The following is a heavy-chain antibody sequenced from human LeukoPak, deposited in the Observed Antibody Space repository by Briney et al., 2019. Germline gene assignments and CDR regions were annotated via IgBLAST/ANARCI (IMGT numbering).Heavy chain of an antibody. CDR3: ASTTSLSFFDY. V-gene: IGHV4-4*07. D-gene: IGHD1-1*01. Sequence: SETLSLTCTVSGGSISSCYWSWIRQPAGKGLEWIGRIYTSGSTNYNPSLKSRVTISVDTSKNQFSLKLSSVTAADTAVYYCASTTSLSFFDYWGQGTLVTVSS. CDR1: GGSISSCY. J-gene: IGHJ4*02. CDR2: IYTSGST.